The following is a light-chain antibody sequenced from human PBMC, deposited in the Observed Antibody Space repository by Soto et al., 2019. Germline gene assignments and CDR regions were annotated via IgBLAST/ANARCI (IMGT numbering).Light chain of an antibody. V-gene: IGKV3-15*01. CDR2: GAS. CDR1: QSVSSN. CDR3: QHYNHLPPIT. J-gene: IGKJ5*01. Sequence: EIVMTQSPATLSVSPGERATLSCRASQSVSSNLAWYQQKPGQAPRLLLFGASPRATCIPARFGGSGSGTEFPLTICILQSEAFAVYYCQHYNHLPPITFRQGTRLQMK.